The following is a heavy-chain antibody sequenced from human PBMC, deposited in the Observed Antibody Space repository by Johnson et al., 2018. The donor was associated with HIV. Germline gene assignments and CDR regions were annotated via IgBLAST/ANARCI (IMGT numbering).Heavy chain of an antibody. CDR2: ISWNSGNI. J-gene: IGHJ3*02. CDR3: ARENWGQRMNAFDI. CDR1: GFSFDDYA. V-gene: IGHV3-9*01. D-gene: IGHD7-27*01. Sequence: VQLVESGGGLVQPGRSLRLSCAASGFSFDDYAMHWVRQAPGTGLEWVSGISWNSGNIAYADSVKGRFTISRDNAKNSLYLQMNSLRAGDTAVYYCARENWGQRMNAFDIWGQGTMVTVSS.